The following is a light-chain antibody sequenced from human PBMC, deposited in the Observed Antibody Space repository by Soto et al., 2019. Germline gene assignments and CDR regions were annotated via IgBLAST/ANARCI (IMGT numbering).Light chain of an antibody. J-gene: IGKJ1*01. Sequence: DIQMTQSPSTLSASVGDRVTITCRASQSISSWLVWYQQKPGKAPKLLIYDDSSLESGVPSRFSRSGSVTEFTLTISSLQPNDFATYYCQEYNSYSLTFGQGTKVEIK. CDR3: QEYNSYSLT. CDR2: DDS. V-gene: IGKV1-5*01. CDR1: QSISSW.